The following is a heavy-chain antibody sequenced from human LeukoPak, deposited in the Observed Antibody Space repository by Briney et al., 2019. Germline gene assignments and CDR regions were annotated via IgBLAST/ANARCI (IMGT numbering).Heavy chain of an antibody. Sequence: GASVKVSCKASGGTFSSYAISWVRQAPGQGLEWMGGIIPIFGTANYAQKFQGRVTITADKSTSTAYMELSSLRSEDTAVYYGAREERNKYSSGNDAFDIWGQGTMVTVSS. CDR3: AREERNKYSSGNDAFDI. J-gene: IGHJ3*02. V-gene: IGHV1-69*06. CDR1: GGTFSSYA. D-gene: IGHD6-19*01. CDR2: IIPIFGTA.